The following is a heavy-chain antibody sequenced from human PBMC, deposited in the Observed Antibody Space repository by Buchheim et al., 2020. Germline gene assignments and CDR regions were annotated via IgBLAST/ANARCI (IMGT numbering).Heavy chain of an antibody. J-gene: IGHJ4*02. CDR3: ARAPYGSERPYYFDY. D-gene: IGHD3-10*01. CDR2: ISSSSSYI. CDR1: GFTFSSYS. V-gene: IGHV3-21*01. Sequence: EVQLVESGGGLVKPGGSLRLSCAASGFTFSSYSMNWVRQAPGKGLEWVSSISSSSSYIYYADSVKGLFTISRDNAKNSLYLQMNSLRAEDTAVYYCARAPYGSERPYYFDYWGQGTL.